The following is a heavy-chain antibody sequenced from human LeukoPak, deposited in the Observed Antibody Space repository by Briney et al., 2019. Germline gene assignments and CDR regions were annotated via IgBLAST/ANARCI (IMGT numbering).Heavy chain of an antibody. CDR1: GFTFSSYS. D-gene: IGHD2-15*01. J-gene: IGHJ6*03. V-gene: IGHV3-21*01. CDR3: ATSPGHCSGGSCYPYYYYYYMDV. Sequence: GGSLRLSCAASGFTFSSYSMNWLRQAPGKGLEWVSSISSSSSYIYCADSVKGRFTISRDNAKNSLYLQMNSLMAEDTAVYYCATSPGHCSGGSCYPYYYYYYMDVWGKGTTVTVSS. CDR2: ISSSSSYI.